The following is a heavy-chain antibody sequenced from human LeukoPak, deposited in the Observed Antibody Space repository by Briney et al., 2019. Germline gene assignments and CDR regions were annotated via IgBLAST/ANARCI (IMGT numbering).Heavy chain of an antibody. CDR1: GFTVSSNY. Sequence: SGGSLRLSCAASGFTVSSNYMSWVRQAPGKGLEWVSVIYSGGSTYCADSVKGRFTISRDNSKNTLYLQMNSLRAEDTAVYYCARDGGYSYGIDYWGQGTLVTVSS. V-gene: IGHV3-53*01. CDR2: IYSGGST. J-gene: IGHJ4*02. CDR3: ARDGGYSYGIDY. D-gene: IGHD5-18*01.